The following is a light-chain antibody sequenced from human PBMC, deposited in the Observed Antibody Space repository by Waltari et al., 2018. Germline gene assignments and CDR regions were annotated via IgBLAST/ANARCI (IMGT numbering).Light chain of an antibody. J-gene: IGKJ1*01. Sequence: DIVMTQSPESLAVSLGERATINCKSSQSVLHSSNNKNYFAWYQQKPGQPPKLLIYWASTRKSGVPDRFSCSGSGTDFTLTISSLQAEDVAVYYCQQFQSHLRTFGQGTKVEIK. CDR2: WAS. CDR1: QSVLHSSNNKNY. V-gene: IGKV4-1*01. CDR3: QQFQSHLRT.